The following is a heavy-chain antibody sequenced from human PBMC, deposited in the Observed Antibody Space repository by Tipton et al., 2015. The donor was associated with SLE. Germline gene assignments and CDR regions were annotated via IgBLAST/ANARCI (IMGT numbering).Heavy chain of an antibody. CDR1: GDSISGRY. Sequence: PGLVKPSETLSLTCTVSGDSISGRYWSWIRQPPGRGLEWIGYVHYSGGTNYNPSLKSRVTISVDTSKNQFSLQMSSVTAGDTAVYYCAREYSSFEYWGQGTLVTVSS. V-gene: IGHV4-59*11. CDR2: VHYSGGT. J-gene: IGHJ4*02. D-gene: IGHD5-18*01. CDR3: AREYSSFEY.